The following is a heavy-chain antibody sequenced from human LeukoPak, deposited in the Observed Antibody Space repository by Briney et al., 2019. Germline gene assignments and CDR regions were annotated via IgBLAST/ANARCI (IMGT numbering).Heavy chain of an antibody. J-gene: IGHJ3*02. Sequence: SETLSLTCTGSGGAISSGSHSWSWIRQSAGKGLEWIGRIHASGTTNSNPSLMSRVTISVDTSKNQFSLTLSSVTAADTAVYDCARHSGYYYARDAFEIWGQGTLVTVSS. CDR1: GGAISSGSHS. CDR2: IHASGTT. D-gene: IGHD3-22*01. V-gene: IGHV4-61*02. CDR3: ARHSGYYYARDAFEI.